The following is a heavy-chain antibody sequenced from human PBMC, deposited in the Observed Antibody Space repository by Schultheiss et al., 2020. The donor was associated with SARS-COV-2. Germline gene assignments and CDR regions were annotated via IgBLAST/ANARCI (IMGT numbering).Heavy chain of an antibody. CDR3: ARGSKNGGRTSIAARLTPPRFDY. CDR1: GGSISSGGYY. J-gene: IGHJ4*02. CDR2: IYYSGST. Sequence: SQTLSLTCTVSGGSISSGGYYWSWIRQHPGKGLEWIGYIYYSGSTYYNPSLKSRVTISVDTSKNQFSLKLSSVTAADTAVYYCARGSKNGGRTSIAARLTPPRFDYWGQGTLVTVSS. D-gene: IGHD6-6*01. V-gene: IGHV4-31*03.